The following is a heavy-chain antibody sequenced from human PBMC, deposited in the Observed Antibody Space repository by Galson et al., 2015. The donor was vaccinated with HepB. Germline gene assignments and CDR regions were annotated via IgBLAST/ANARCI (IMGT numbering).Heavy chain of an antibody. CDR2: ISAYNGNT. J-gene: IGHJ4*02. CDR1: GYTFTSYG. V-gene: IGHV1-18*04. D-gene: IGHD3-22*01. CDR3: ARVAVPYDSSGYYFPSFDY. Sequence: SVKVSCKASGYTFTSYGISWVRQAPGQGLEWMGWISAYNGNTNYAQKLQGRVTMTTDTSTSTAYMELRSLRSDDTAVYYCARVAVPYDSSGYYFPSFDYWGQGTLVTVSS.